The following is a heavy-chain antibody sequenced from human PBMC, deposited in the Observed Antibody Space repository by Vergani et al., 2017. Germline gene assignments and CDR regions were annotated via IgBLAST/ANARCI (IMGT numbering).Heavy chain of an antibody. D-gene: IGHD6-13*01. V-gene: IGHV4-61*02. Sequence: QVQLQESGPGLVKPSQTLSLTCTVSGGSISSGSYYWSWIRQPAGKGLEWIGRIYTSGSTNYNPSLKSRVTMSVDTSKNQFSLKLRSVTAADTAIYYCARDWGIAAAGRWFDPWGQGTLVTVSS. J-gene: IGHJ5*02. CDR1: GGSISSGSYY. CDR3: ARDWGIAAAGRWFDP. CDR2: IYTSGST.